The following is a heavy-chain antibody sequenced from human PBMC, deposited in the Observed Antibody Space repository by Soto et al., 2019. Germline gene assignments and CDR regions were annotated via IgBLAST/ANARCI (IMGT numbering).Heavy chain of an antibody. CDR3: ATRSPAFDY. V-gene: IGHV1-18*01. CDR1: GYTFTDYG. J-gene: IGHJ4*02. Sequence: QVQLVQSGPEVKKPGASVKVSCKTSGYTFTDYGISWVRQAPGQGLEWMGWISTSKGNTNYVQKFQGRVTMTTDTPTSTGYMELRSLRSDDTAVYYCATRSPAFDYWGQGTLVTVSS. CDR2: ISTSKGNT.